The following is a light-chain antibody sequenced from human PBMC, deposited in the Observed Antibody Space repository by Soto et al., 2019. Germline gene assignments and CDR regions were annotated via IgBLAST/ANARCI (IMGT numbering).Light chain of an antibody. Sequence: DIVMTQSPLSLPVTPGEPASISCRSSQSLLHSNGYIYLDWYLQKPGQSPQLLMYLGSTRASGVPYRFSGSGSGTDFTLKISRVEAEDVGVYYCMQALQVPQTFGQGTKVEIK. CDR2: LGS. J-gene: IGKJ1*01. CDR3: MQALQVPQT. V-gene: IGKV2-28*01. CDR1: QSLLHSNGYIY.